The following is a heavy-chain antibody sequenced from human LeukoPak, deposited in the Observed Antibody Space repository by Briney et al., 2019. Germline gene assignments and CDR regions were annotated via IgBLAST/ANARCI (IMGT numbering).Heavy chain of an antibody. D-gene: IGHD1-1*01. CDR1: GYTFSRYG. V-gene: IGHV5-51*01. J-gene: IGHJ4*02. CDR3: ARVLYHSPHIGVGTELDY. Sequence: PVASVKLSCKASGYTFSRYGISWVRQTPGKGLEWMGFIYPGDSDTRYSQSFQGQVTISADKSISTAYLQWNSLKASDTAMYYCARVLYHSPHIGVGTELDYWGQGTLVTVSS. CDR2: IYPGDSDT.